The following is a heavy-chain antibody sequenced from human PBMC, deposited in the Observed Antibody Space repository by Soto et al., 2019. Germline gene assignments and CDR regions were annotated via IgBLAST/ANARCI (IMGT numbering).Heavy chain of an antibody. CDR2: IYYSGST. CDR3: ARVSSGYYSNFDY. Sequence: SETLSLTCTVSGGSISSYYWSWIRQPPGKGLEWIGDIYYSGSTNYNPSLKSRVTISVDTSKNQFSLKLSSVTAADTAVYYCARVSSGYYSNFDYWGQGTLVTSPQ. CDR1: GGSISSYY. D-gene: IGHD3-22*01. J-gene: IGHJ4*02. V-gene: IGHV4-59*01.